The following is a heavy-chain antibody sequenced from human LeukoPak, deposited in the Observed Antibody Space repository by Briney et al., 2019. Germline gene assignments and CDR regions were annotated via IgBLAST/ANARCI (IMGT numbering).Heavy chain of an antibody. D-gene: IGHD3-9*01. CDR3: ARFDILTGYSLDY. CDR1: GYTFTSYW. CDR2: IYPGDPDT. J-gene: IGHJ4*02. Sequence: GESLKISCKGSGYTFTSYWIGWVRQMPGKGLEWMGIIYPGDPDTRYSPSFQGRVTISADKSINTAYLQWSSLKASDTAMYYCARFDILTGYSLDYWGQGTLVTVSS. V-gene: IGHV5-51*01.